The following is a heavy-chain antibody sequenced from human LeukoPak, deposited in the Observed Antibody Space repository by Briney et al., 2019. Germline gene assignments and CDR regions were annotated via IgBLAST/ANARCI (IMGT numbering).Heavy chain of an antibody. CDR1: GYTFTSYY. V-gene: IGHV1-46*01. CDR2: INPSGGST. CDR3: ARDYRPGSPLWFGSPDY. D-gene: IGHD3-10*01. Sequence: ASVKVSCEASGYTFTSYYMHWVRQAPGQGLEWMGIINPSGGSTSYAQKFQGRVTMTRDTSTSTVYMELSSLRSEDTAVYYCARDYRPGSPLWFGSPDYWGQGTLVTVSS. J-gene: IGHJ4*02.